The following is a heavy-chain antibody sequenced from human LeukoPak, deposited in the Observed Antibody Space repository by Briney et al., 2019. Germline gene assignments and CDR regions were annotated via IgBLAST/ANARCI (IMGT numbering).Heavy chain of an antibody. D-gene: IGHD3-22*01. V-gene: IGHV4-30-4*01. CDR3: ARPYYYGSRIDP. CDR2: TYYSGST. CDR1: GGSISSGDYY. Sequence: SETLSLTCTVSGGSISSGDYYWSWIRQPPGKGLEWIGYTYYSGSTYYNPSLKSRVTISVDTSKNQFSLKLTSVTAADTAVYYCARPYYYGSRIDPWGQGTLVTVSS. J-gene: IGHJ5*02.